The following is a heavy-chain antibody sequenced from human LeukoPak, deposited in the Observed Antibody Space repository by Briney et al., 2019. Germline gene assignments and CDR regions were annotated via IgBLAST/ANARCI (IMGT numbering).Heavy chain of an antibody. V-gene: IGHV4-59*01. CDR2: IYYSGST. CDR3: ARRGISSSDAFDI. CDR1: GGSISSYY. D-gene: IGHD6-6*01. J-gene: IGHJ3*02. Sequence: TSETLSLTCTVSGGSISSYYWSWIRQPPGKGREWIGYIYYSGSTYYNPSLKSRVTISVDTSKNQFSLKLSSVTAADPAVYYCARRGISSSDAFDIWGQGTMVTVSS.